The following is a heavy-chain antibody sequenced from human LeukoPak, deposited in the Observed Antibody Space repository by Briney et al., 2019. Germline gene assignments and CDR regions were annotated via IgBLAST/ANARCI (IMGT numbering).Heavy chain of an antibody. J-gene: IGHJ2*01. Sequence: SETLSLTCTASGGSISSYYWSWIRQPPGKGLEWIAYIYYSGSTNYNASLKSRVTISVHTSKNQFSLKLSSATAADAAVYYCARDASGGYFDLWGRGTLVTVSS. D-gene: IGHD3-10*01. CDR2: IYYSGST. CDR3: ARDASGGYFDL. CDR1: GGSISSYY. V-gene: IGHV4-59*01.